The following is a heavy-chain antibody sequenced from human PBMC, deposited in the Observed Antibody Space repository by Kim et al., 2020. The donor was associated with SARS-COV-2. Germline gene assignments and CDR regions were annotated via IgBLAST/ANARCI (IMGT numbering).Heavy chain of an antibody. V-gene: IGHV4-34*01. J-gene: IGHJ6*02. Sequence: SQTLSLTCAVYGGSFSGYYWSWIRQPPGKGLEWIGEINHSGSTNYNPSLKSRVTISVDTSKNQFSLKLSSVTAADTAVYYCARAQYSSSWYYYGMDVWGQGTTVTVSS. CDR2: INHSGST. CDR3: ARAQYSSSWYYYGMDV. D-gene: IGHD6-13*01. CDR1: GGSFSGYY.